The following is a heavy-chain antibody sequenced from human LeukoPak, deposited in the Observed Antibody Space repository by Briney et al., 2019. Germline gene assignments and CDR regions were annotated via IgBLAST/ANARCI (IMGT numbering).Heavy chain of an antibody. CDR2: IHISGST. V-gene: IGHV4-61*02. CDR1: GGSISSGSYY. CDR3: ASNKGQWLFSD. D-gene: IGHD6-19*01. J-gene: IGHJ4*02. Sequence: PSQTLSLTCTVSGGSISSGSYYWSWIRQPAGKGLEWLGRIHISGSTNYNPSLKSRVTISVDTSKNQFSLRLSSETAADTAVYYCASNKGQWLFSDWGQGTLVTVSS.